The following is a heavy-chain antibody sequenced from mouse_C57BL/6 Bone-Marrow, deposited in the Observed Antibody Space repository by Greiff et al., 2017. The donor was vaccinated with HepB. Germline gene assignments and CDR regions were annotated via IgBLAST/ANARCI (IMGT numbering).Heavy chain of an antibody. J-gene: IGHJ4*01. Sequence: EVKLVESGGGLVKPGGSLKLSCAASGFTFSDYGMHWVRQAPEKGLEWVAYISSGSSTIYYADTVKGRFTISRDNAKNTLFLQMTSLRSEDTAMYYCARPGPYAMDYWGQGTSVTVSS. CDR1: GFTFSDYG. CDR3: ARPGPYAMDY. V-gene: IGHV5-17*01. CDR2: ISSGSSTI.